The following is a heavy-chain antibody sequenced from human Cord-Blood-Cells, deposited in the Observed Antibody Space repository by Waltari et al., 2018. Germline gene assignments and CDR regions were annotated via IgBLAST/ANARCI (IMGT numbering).Heavy chain of an antibody. Sequence: QVQLVQSGAEVKKPGSSVKVSCKASGGTFSSYAISWVRQAPGQGLEWMGGIIPILGTANYAQKFQGRVTITADKSTSTAYMELSSLRSEDTAVYYCARDKGRRILTGYYDAFDIWGQGTMVTVSS. D-gene: IGHD3-9*01. CDR2: IIPILGTA. CDR3: ARDKGRRILTGYYDAFDI. J-gene: IGHJ3*02. CDR1: GGTFSSYA. V-gene: IGHV1-69*06.